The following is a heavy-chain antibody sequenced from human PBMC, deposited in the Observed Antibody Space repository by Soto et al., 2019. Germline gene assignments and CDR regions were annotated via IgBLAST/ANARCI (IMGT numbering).Heavy chain of an antibody. CDR3: ARDRGSGSYNYYGMDV. CDR1: GYTFTSYD. Sequence: ASVKVSCKASGYTFTSYDINWVRQATGQGLEWMGWMNPNSGNTGYAQKFQGRVTMTRNTSISTAYMELSRLRSDDTAVYYCARDRGSGSYNYYGMDVWGQGTTVTVSS. CDR2: MNPNSGNT. D-gene: IGHD1-26*01. J-gene: IGHJ6*02. V-gene: IGHV1-8*01.